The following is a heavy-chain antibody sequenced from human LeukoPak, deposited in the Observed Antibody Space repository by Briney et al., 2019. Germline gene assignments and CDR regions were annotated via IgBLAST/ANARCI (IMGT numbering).Heavy chain of an antibody. CDR1: GYTFTNYW. CDR2: IYPGDSDT. V-gene: IGHV5-51*01. D-gene: IGHD6-13*01. CDR3: AGEGAAAPVDY. Sequence: GESLKISCKGSGYTFTNYWIGWVRQMPGKGLEWMGIIYPGDSDTRYSPSFQGQVTISADRSITTAYLQWSSLKASDTAMYYCAGEGAAAPVDYWGQGTLVTVSS. J-gene: IGHJ4*02.